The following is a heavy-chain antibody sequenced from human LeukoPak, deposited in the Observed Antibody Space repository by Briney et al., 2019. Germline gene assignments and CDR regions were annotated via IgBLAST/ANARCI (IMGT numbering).Heavy chain of an antibody. V-gene: IGHV3-15*01. Sequence: GGSLRLSCAASGFTFSNAWMSWVRQAAGKGPEWDGGIKSKTDGGTTDYAAPVKGRFTISRDDSKNTLYLQMNSLKPEDTAVYYCTTDRYGSGSYGDYYYYYGMDVWGQGTTVTVSS. J-gene: IGHJ6*02. CDR3: TTDRYGSGSYGDYYYYYGMDV. D-gene: IGHD3-10*01. CDR1: GFTFSNAW. CDR2: IKSKTDGGTT.